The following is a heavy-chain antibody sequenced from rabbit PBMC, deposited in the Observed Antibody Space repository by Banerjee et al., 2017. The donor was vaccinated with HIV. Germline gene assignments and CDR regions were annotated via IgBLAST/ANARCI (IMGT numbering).Heavy chain of an antibody. D-gene: IGHD4-1*01. Sequence: QEQLEESGGDLVKPGASLTLTCTASGFTISNSYYMCWVRQAPGKGLEWIACIYTGSSGSTYYASWAKGRFTISKTSSTTVTLQMTSLTAADTATYFCARRSGWGDSLWGQGTLVTVS. CDR3: ARRSGWGDSL. V-gene: IGHV1S45*01. CDR2: IYTGSSGST. J-gene: IGHJ3*01. CDR1: GFTISNSYY.